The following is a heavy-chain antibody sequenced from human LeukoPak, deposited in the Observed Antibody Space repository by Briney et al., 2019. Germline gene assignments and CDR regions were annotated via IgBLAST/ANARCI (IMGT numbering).Heavy chain of an antibody. CDR1: GFTFSSYS. CDR2: ISSSSSYI. D-gene: IGHD5-24*01. J-gene: IGHJ3*02. CDR3: AKGEMATIDAFDI. Sequence: GGSLRLSCAASGFTFSSYSTNWDRQAPGEGLEWFSSISSSSSYIYYADSAKGRFTISRDNAKSSLYLQMNSLRAGDTAVYYCAKGEMATIDAFDIWGQGTMVTVSS. V-gene: IGHV3-21*01.